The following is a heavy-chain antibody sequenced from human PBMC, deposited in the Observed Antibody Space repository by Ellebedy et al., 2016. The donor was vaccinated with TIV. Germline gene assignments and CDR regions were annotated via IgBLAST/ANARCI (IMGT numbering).Heavy chain of an antibody. D-gene: IGHD6-19*01. Sequence: GESLKISXEASGFTFSSHGRRGVRQAPGKGLEGVANVKQDGSEKNSVDSVKGRFTISRDNAKNSLYLQVSSLRAEDTAVYYCAGGSGWLIDYWGQGTLVTVSS. CDR2: VKQDGSEK. CDR1: GFTFSSHG. V-gene: IGHV3-7*04. J-gene: IGHJ4*02. CDR3: AGGSGWLIDY.